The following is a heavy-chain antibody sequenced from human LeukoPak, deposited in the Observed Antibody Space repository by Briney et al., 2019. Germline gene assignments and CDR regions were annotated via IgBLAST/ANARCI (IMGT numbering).Heavy chain of an antibody. D-gene: IGHD4-17*01. V-gene: IGHV3-23*01. CDR2: ISGRDGST. CDR1: GFTFSSSA. Sequence: PGGSLRLSCAASGFTFSSSAMSWVRQAPGKGLEWVSGISGRDGSTYYADSVKGRFTISRDNSKNTLYLQMNSLRAEDTAVYYCAKSVKAVSAFDYWGQGTLVTVSS. J-gene: IGHJ4*02. CDR3: AKSVKAVSAFDY.